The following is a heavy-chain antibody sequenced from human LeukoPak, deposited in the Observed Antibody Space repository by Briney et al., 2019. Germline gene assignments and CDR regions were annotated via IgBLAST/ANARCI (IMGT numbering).Heavy chain of an antibody. CDR3: STYRWQYDSSGYDY. J-gene: IGHJ4*02. Sequence: GGSLRLSCAASGFTFSKAWVSWVRQATGEGREWLGRIKSNADGRTPDYAATVQVRITISRDDSQNTLYLQLDSLKAEDTAVYYCSTYRWQYDSSGYDYWGQGTLVAVSS. D-gene: IGHD3-22*01. CDR1: GFTFSKAW. CDR2: IKSNADGRTP. V-gene: IGHV3-15*01.